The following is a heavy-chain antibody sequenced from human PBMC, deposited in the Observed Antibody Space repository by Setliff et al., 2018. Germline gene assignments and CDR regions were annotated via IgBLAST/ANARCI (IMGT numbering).Heavy chain of an antibody. CDR2: INTITGNP. CDR1: GFSFTDYL. J-gene: IGHJ5*02. D-gene: IGHD2-2*01. CDR3: ARDLGYCSRTSCHGDWFDP. Sequence: ASVKVSCKASGFSFTDYLMNWMRQAPEQGLEWMGRINTITGNPTYAQGFTGRFVFSLDTSVSTAYLQISSLKPEDTAVYYCARDLGYCSRTSCHGDWFDPWGQGTLVTVSS. V-gene: IGHV7-4-1*02.